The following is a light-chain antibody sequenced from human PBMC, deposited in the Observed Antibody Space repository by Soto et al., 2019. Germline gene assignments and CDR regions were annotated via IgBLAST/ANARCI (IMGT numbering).Light chain of an antibody. CDR2: EVH. CDR1: SSDVGGYNY. CDR3: SSYTSSSHDV. J-gene: IGLJ1*01. V-gene: IGLV2-14*01. Sequence: QSALTQPASVSGSPGQSITISCTGTSSDVGGYNYVSWYQHHPAKAPKLMIYEVHNRPSGVSNRSSGSKSGNTASLTISGLQAEDEADYYCSSYTSSSHDVFGTGTKLTVL.